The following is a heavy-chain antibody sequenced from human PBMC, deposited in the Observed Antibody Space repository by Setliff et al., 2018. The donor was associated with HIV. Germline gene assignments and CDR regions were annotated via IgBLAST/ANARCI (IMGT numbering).Heavy chain of an antibody. CDR3: ARGATYYYDSSGYYSLLADAFDI. CDR2: IIPILGIK. Sequence: SVKVSCKASGGTLSSYAISWVRQAPGQGLEWMGGIIPILGIKKYAQKFQGRVTITADKSTSTAYMELSSLRSEDTAVYYCARGATYYYDSSGYYSLLADAFDIWGQGTMVTV. D-gene: IGHD3-22*01. V-gene: IGHV1-69*10. CDR1: GGTLSSYA. J-gene: IGHJ3*02.